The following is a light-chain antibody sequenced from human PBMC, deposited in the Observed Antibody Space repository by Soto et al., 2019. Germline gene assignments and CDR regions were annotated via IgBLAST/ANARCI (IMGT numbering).Light chain of an antibody. Sequence: QSVLTQPASVSGSPGQSITISCTGTSSDVGGYNYVSWYQQHPGKAPKLMIYEVSNRPSGVSNRFSGSKSGNTASLTISGLQAEEEADYYGSSYTSSSPYVFGTGTKVTVL. J-gene: IGLJ1*01. CDR3: SSYTSSSPYV. CDR1: SSDVGGYNY. V-gene: IGLV2-14*01. CDR2: EVS.